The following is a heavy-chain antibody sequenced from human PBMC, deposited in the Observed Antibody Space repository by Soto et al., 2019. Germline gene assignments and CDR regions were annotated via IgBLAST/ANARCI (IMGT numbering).Heavy chain of an antibody. CDR3: AKDESWDYFDY. J-gene: IGHJ4*02. CDR2: ISYDGSNK. Sequence: QVQLVESGGGVVQPGRSLRLSCAASGFTFSSYGMHWVRQAPGKGLEWVAVISYDGSNKYYADSVKGRFTISRDNSKNTLYLQMNSLRAEDTAVYYCAKDESWDYFDYWGQGTLVTVSS. D-gene: IGHD6-13*01. CDR1: GFTFSSYG. V-gene: IGHV3-30*18.